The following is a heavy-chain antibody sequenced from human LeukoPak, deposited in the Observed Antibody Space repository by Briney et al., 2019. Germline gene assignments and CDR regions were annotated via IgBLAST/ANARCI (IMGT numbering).Heavy chain of an antibody. CDR3: AREVYWGSTHGYMDV. CDR1: GFTFSDYY. J-gene: IGHJ6*03. Sequence: GGSLRLSCAASGFTFSDYYMSWIRQAPGKGLEWVSFISSSGSSIYYADSVKGRFTISRDNAKNSLYLQMNSLRAEDTAVYYCAREVYWGSTHGYMDVWGKGTTVTVSS. CDR2: ISSSGSSI. V-gene: IGHV3-11*04. D-gene: IGHD7-27*01.